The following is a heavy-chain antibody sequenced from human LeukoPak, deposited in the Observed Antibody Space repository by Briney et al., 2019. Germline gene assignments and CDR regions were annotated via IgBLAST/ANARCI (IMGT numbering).Heavy chain of an antibody. CDR3: ASSTVTTRGVSAFDL. J-gene: IGHJ3*01. CDR2: ISSSSSYT. CDR1: GFTFSDYY. Sequence: GGSLRLSCAASGFTFSDYYMSWIRQAPGKGLEWVSYISSSSSYTNYADSVKGRFTISRDNSKNTLYLQMNSLRAEDTAVYFCASSTVTTRGVSAFDLWGQGTLVTVSS. D-gene: IGHD4-17*01. V-gene: IGHV3-11*06.